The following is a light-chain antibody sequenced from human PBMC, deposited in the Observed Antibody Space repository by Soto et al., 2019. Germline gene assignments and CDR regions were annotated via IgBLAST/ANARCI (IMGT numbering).Light chain of an antibody. J-gene: IGKJ4*01. CDR2: DAS. CDR1: QRISGY. V-gene: IGKV3-20*01. CDR3: QQYGSSLT. Sequence: EIVLTQSPATLSLSPGERATLSCRASQRISGYLAWYQQKPGQAPRLLIYDASNRATGIPVRFSGSGSGTDFTLTISRLEPEDFAVYYCQQYGSSLTFGGGTKVDIK.